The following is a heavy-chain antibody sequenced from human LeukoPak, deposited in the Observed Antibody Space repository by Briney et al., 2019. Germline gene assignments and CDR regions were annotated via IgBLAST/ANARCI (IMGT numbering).Heavy chain of an antibody. V-gene: IGHV1-69*01. CDR1: GGTFSSYA. J-gene: IGHJ4*02. Sequence: SSVKVSCKASGGTFSSYAISWVRQAPGQGLEWMGGIIPIFGTANYAQKFQGRVTITADESTSTAYMELSSLRSEDTAVYYCASIRSGSYRNFDYWGQGPMVTVSS. D-gene: IGHD1-26*01. CDR3: ASIRSGSYRNFDY. CDR2: IIPIFGTA.